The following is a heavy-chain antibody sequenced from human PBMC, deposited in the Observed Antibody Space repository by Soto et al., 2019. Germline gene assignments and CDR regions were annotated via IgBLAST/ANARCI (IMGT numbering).Heavy chain of an antibody. Sequence: TLSLTCSVSGDSISSSGYYWSWIRQRPGKGLEWIGNIYYSGSSYNNPSLKSRVNISVNTSKNKFSLNLRCVTAADTDVYYCERDSDYYSSGSFDYWGHGTLVTV. J-gene: IGHJ4*01. CDR3: ERDSDYYSSGSFDY. CDR2: IYYSGSS. CDR1: GDSISSSGYY. V-gene: IGHV4-31*03. D-gene: IGHD3-10*01.